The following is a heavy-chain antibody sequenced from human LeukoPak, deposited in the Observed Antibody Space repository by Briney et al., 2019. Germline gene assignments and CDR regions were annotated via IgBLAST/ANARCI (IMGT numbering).Heavy chain of an antibody. V-gene: IGHV4-59*08. CDR1: GGSISSYY. Sequence: ASETLSLTCTVSGGSISSYYWSWIRQPPGEGLEWIGYIYDSGNTNYNPSLKSRVTISVDTSKNQFSLKLSSVTAADTAVYYCASRMMTFGGVIRYDAFDIWGQGTMVTVSS. D-gene: IGHD3-16*02. J-gene: IGHJ3*02. CDR2: IYDSGNT. CDR3: ASRMMTFGGVIRYDAFDI.